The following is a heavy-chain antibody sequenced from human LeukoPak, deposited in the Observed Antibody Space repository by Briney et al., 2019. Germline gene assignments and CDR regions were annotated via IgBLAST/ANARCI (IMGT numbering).Heavy chain of an antibody. Sequence: GGSLRLSCAASGFTVSSNYMSWVRQAPGKGLEWVSSISSSSSYIYYADSVKGRFTISRDNAKNSLYLQMNSLRAEDTAVYYCARVLGFGELNWYFDLWGRGALVTVSS. V-gene: IGHV3-21*01. CDR1: GFTVSSNY. D-gene: IGHD3-10*01. CDR3: ARVLGFGELNWYFDL. J-gene: IGHJ2*01. CDR2: ISSSSSYI.